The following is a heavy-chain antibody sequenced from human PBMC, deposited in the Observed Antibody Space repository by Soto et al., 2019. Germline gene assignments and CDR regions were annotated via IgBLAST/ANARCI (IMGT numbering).Heavy chain of an antibody. CDR3: ERTWGTLFGVVIWGLNWFDP. J-gene: IGHJ5*02. CDR1: GYTFTSYG. Sequence: QVQLVQSGAEVKKPGASVKVSCKASGYTFTSYGISWVRQAPGQGLEWMGWISAYNGNTNYAQKLQGRVTMTTDTSTSTAYMELRSLRSDDTAVYYCERTWGTLFGVVIWGLNWFDPWGHGALFTVAS. V-gene: IGHV1-18*01. CDR2: ISAYNGNT. D-gene: IGHD3-3*01.